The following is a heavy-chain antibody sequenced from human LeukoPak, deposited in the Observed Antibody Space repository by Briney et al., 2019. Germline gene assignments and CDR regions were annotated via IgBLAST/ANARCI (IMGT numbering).Heavy chain of an antibody. Sequence: GESLRLSCAASGFTFSSYVMSWVRQAPGKGLEWVSSISITSSYIYYADSVKGRFTISRDNAKNSLYLQMNSLRAEDTAVYYCARGHYSSSRYDYWGQGTLVTVSS. D-gene: IGHD6-13*01. CDR2: ISITSSYI. CDR1: GFTFSSYV. J-gene: IGHJ4*02. V-gene: IGHV3-21*01. CDR3: ARGHYSSSRYDY.